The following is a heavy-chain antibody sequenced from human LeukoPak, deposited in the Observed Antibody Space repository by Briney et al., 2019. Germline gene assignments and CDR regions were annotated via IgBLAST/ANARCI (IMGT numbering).Heavy chain of an antibody. CDR3: ARPHPPFIVVVPAAILD. J-gene: IGHJ4*02. V-gene: IGHV4-39*01. CDR1: GGSISSSSYY. Sequence: SETLSLTCTVSGGSISSSSYYWGWIRQPPGKGPEWIGSIYYSGSTYYNPSLKSRVTISVDTSENQFSLKLSSVTAADTAVYYCARPHPPFIVVVPAAILDWGQGTLVTVSS. CDR2: IYYSGST. D-gene: IGHD2-2*02.